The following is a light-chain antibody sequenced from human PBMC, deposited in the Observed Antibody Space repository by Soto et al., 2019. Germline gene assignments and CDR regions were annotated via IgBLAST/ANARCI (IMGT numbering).Light chain of an antibody. J-gene: IGKJ1*01. CDR3: RQFHNWPWT. V-gene: IGKV3-15*01. CDR1: QSVSSD. Sequence: ELVMPQSPYTLSVSTGERVTLSSSVSQSVSSDLASYHQKPGQAPLLLIYGAATRATGMPAGRSSSGSGTEDSITIISLQSEDFAVDYCRQFHNWPWTFGQGTKVDIK. CDR2: GAA.